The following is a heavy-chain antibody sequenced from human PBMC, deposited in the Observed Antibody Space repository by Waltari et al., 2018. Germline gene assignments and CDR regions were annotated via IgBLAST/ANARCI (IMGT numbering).Heavy chain of an antibody. V-gene: IGHV1-18*01. CDR3: AMAAAGKTSFDY. CDR1: GYTFTSYG. Sequence: QVQLVQSGAEVKKPGASVKVSCKAYGYTFTSYGISWVRQAPGTGLDWMGWISAYNGNTNDAQQLQGRVTMTTDTSTSTAYMELRSLRSDDTAVYYCAMAAAGKTSFDYWGQGTLVTVSS. J-gene: IGHJ4*02. CDR2: ISAYNGNT. D-gene: IGHD6-13*01.